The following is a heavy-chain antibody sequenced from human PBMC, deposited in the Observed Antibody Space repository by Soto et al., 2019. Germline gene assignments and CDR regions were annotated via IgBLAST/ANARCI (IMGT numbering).Heavy chain of an antibody. J-gene: IGHJ4*02. CDR1: GFPFTTYG. CDR2: ISYDGSNT. D-gene: IGHD3-10*01. V-gene: IGHV3-30*03. CDR3: VGGQYYFDY. Sequence: QVQLVESGGGVVQPGRSLRLSCAASGFPFTTYGMHWVREGPGKGLEWVAVISYDGSNTYYADSVKGGFTISRDNSKNPLYLQMNSLRPEDTALYYCVGGQYYFDYRGQGTLVTASS.